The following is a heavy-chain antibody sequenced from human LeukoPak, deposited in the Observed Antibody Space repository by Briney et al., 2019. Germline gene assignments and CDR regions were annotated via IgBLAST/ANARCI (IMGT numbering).Heavy chain of an antibody. J-gene: IGHJ4*02. CDR2: IYYSGAA. V-gene: IGHV4-59*01. CDR3: ARGRPYTSSPDY. Sequence: SETLSLTCTVSGGSMSSYYWSWIRQPPGRGLEWIGYIYYSGAANYNPYLKSRVTISIDTSKNQFSLNLSSVTAADTAVYYCARGRPYTSSPDYWGQGTLVTVSS. CDR1: GGSMSSYY. D-gene: IGHD6-13*01.